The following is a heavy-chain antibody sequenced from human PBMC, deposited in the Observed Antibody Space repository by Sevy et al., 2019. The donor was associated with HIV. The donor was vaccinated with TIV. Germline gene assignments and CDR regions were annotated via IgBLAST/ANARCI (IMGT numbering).Heavy chain of an antibody. CDR3: AREGYGSGNYPFDY. CDR2: ITSGGDYI. J-gene: IGHJ4*02. D-gene: IGHD3-10*01. CDR1: GFTFTSYY. V-gene: IGHV3-21*01. Sequence: GGSLRLSCVASGFTFTSYYMHWVRQAPGKGLEWVSSITSGGDYIKYADSMKGRITIPRANAKNSLYLQVNSLGAEDTAVYYCAREGYGSGNYPFDYWGRGTLVTVSS.